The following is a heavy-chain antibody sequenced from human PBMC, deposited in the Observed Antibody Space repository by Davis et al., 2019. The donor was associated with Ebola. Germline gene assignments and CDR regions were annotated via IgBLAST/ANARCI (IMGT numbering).Heavy chain of an antibody. V-gene: IGHV4-34*01. J-gene: IGHJ4*02. CDR3: ARLVGATSPYFDY. CDR2: INHNGST. CDR1: GGSFSGYY. Sequence: MPSETLSLTCAVYGGSFSGYYWSWIRQPPGKGLEWIGEINHNGSTNYNPSLKSRVTISVDTSKNQFSLKLSSVTAADTAVYYCARLVGATSPYFDYWGQGTLVTVSS. D-gene: IGHD1-26*01.